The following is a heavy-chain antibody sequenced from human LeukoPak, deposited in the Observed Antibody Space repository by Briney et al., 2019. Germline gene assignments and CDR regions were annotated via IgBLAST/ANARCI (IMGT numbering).Heavy chain of an antibody. CDR3: ARGVLPAAYDNWFDP. D-gene: IGHD2-2*01. CDR1: GGSISSYY. CDR2: IYYGGST. Sequence: SETLSLTCTVSGGSISSYYWSWIRQPPGKGLEWIGYIYYGGSTNYNPSLKSRVTISVDTSKNQFSLKLSSVTAADTAVYYCARGVLPAAYDNWFDPWGQGTLVTVSS. V-gene: IGHV4-59*08. J-gene: IGHJ5*02.